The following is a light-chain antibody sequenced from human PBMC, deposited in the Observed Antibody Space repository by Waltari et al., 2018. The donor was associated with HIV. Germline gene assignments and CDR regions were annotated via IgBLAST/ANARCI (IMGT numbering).Light chain of an antibody. CDR1: SRDVGGYNY. V-gene: IGLV2-8*01. CDR3: SSYAGSINVL. J-gene: IGLJ2*01. CDR2: QVS. Sequence: QSALTQPPSASGSPGQSVTISCTGTSRDVGGYNYVSWYQQHPGKAPKLLIAQVSKRPAGVPAGFSGSKSGNTASLTVAGLQAEDEADYYCSSYAGSINVLFGGGTKLAVL.